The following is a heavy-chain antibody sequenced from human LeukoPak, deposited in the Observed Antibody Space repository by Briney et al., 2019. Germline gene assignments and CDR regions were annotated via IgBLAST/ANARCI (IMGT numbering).Heavy chain of an antibody. CDR1: GFTFNNYE. CDR2: ISSSGSSI. CDR3: ARGLWVDFWSGYYGNWFDP. D-gene: IGHD3-3*01. V-gene: IGHV3-48*03. Sequence: GGSLRLSCAASGFTFNNYEMNWVRQAPGKGLEWVSYISSSGSSIYYADSVKGRFTISRDNAKKLLYLQMNSLRAEDTAVYYCARGLWVDFWSGYYGNWFDPWGQGTLVTVSS. J-gene: IGHJ5*02.